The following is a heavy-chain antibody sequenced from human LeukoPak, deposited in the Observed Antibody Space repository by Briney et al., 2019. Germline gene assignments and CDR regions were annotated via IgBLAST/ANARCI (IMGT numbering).Heavy chain of an antibody. CDR1: GGSIGSYY. CDR3: ARFKEYGMDV. Sequence: SETLSLTCTVSGGSIGSYYWSWIRQPPGKGLEWIGYIYYSGSTNYNPSLKSRVTISVDTSKNQFSLKLSSVTAADTAVYYCARFKEYGMDVWGQGTTVTVSS. J-gene: IGHJ6*02. CDR2: IYYSGST. V-gene: IGHV4-59*01.